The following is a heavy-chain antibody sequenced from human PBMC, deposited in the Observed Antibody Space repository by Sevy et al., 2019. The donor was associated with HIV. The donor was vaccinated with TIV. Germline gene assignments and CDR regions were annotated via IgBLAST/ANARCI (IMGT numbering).Heavy chain of an antibody. J-gene: IGHJ4*02. CDR2: IKGKIYDGTI. Sequence: GGSVRLSCAASGFTFSNAWMSWVRQAPGKGLEWVGRIKGKIYDGTIDYAAPVKGRFTISRDDSKNTLYLQMNSLKTEDTAVYYCTTDSWSQEDYYDYWGQGTLVTVSS. V-gene: IGHV3-15*01. D-gene: IGHD6-13*01. CDR1: GFTFSNAW. CDR3: TTDSWSQEDYYDY.